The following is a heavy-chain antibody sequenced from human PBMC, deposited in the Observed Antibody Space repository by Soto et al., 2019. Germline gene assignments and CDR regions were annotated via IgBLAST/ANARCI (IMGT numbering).Heavy chain of an antibody. Sequence: PSQTLSLTCAISGDSVSSNNAGWVWIRQSPSRGLEWLGRTYYRSQWYNDYAVSVRSRITINPDTSKNQFSLQLNSVTPEDTAVYYCARVAYPDFWSGLWFDPWGQGTLVTVSS. D-gene: IGHD3-3*01. J-gene: IGHJ5*02. CDR3: ARVAYPDFWSGLWFDP. V-gene: IGHV6-1*01. CDR1: GDSVSSNNAG. CDR2: TYYRSQWYN.